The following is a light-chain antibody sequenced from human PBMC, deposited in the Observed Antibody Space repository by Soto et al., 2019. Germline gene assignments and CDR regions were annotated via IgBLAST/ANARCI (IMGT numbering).Light chain of an antibody. CDR3: QQYDNSPIT. CDR2: GAS. V-gene: IGKV3-20*01. CDR1: QSVSSN. Sequence: MVMTQFPVTLSLSPGERVTLSCRASQSVSSNLAWYQQKPGQAPRLLIYGASSRATGIPDRFSGTGSETDFTLTISRLEPEDFAVYYCQQYDNSPITFGQGTRLEI. J-gene: IGKJ5*01.